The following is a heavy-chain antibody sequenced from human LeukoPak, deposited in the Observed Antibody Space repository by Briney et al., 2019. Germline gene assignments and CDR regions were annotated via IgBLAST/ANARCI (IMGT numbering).Heavy chain of an antibody. D-gene: IGHD3-16*01. V-gene: IGHV3-23*01. CDR3: ARDLSPRSYDYVWGSYAYDYYGMDV. J-gene: IGHJ6*02. CDR2: ISGNGGGT. Sequence: HPGGSLRLSCAASGFTFSSYAMNWVRQAPGKGLEWVSGISGNGGGTYYADSVKGRFTISRDNAKNTLYLQMNSLRAEDTAVYYCARDLSPRSYDYVWGSYAYDYYGMDVWGQGTTVTVSS. CDR1: GFTFSSYA.